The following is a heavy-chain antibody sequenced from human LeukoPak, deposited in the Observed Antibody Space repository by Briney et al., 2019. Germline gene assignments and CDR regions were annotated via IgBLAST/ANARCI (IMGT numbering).Heavy chain of an antibody. V-gene: IGHV3-23*01. CDR1: GFTFSSYY. CDR3: ARGFSSGWYGGDAFDI. CDR2: ISVSGDWT. Sequence: GGSLRLSCEASGFTFSSYYMIWVRQAPGKGLEGVSVISVSGDWTYYADSVKGRFTISRDNSKNTLYLQMNSLRAEDTAMYYCARGFSSGWYGGDAFDIWGQGTMVTVSS. J-gene: IGHJ3*02. D-gene: IGHD6-19*01.